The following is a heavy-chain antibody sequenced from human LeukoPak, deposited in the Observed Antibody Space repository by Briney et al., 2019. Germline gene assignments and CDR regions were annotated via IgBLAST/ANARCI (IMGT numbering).Heavy chain of an antibody. CDR2: INPSSGGT. J-gene: IGHJ4*02. CDR3: AREVYGHSLDY. V-gene: IGHV1-46*01. CDR1: GYTFTGYY. Sequence: ASVKVSCKASGYTFTGYYMHWVRQAPGQGLEWMGAINPSSGGTIYAQKFQGRVTMTRDTSTSTVYLDLSSLRSEDTAVYYCAREVYGHSLDYWGQGTLVTVSS. D-gene: IGHD2-21*01.